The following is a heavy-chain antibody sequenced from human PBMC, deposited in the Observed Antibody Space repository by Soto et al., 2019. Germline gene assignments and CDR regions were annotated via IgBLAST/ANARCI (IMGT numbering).Heavy chain of an antibody. V-gene: IGHV4-61*01. Sequence: QVQLRESGPGLVKPSETLSLTCTVSGDSVTGSSYYWSWVRQSPGKGLEWIAYIYYGDFTKYSPSLKSRVAISADASKKQFSLQVISVTAADTAVYFCAAGQVSANAYGSVPPYHFYCMDVWGQGTTVTVSS. J-gene: IGHJ6*02. CDR1: GDSVTGSSYY. CDR2: IYYGDFT. D-gene: IGHD3-10*01. CDR3: AAGQVSANAYGSVPPYHFYCMDV.